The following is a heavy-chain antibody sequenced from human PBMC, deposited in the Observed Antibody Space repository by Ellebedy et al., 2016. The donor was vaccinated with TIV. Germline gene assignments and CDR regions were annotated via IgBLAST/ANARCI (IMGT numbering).Heavy chain of an antibody. Sequence: MPSETLSLTCTVSGGSVRSGSYYWSWIRQPPGKELEWIGYIYDSGSTNHNPSLKSRVTISVDTSTNQFSLKLSSVTAADTAVDYCARAAQPNCSGGSCYRIDYWGQGTLVTVSS. J-gene: IGHJ4*02. CDR3: ARAAQPNCSGGSCYRIDY. CDR2: IYDSGST. CDR1: GGSVRSGSYY. V-gene: IGHV4-61*01. D-gene: IGHD2-15*01.